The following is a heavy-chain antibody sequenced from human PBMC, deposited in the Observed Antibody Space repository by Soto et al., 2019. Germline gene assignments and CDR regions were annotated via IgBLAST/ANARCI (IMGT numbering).Heavy chain of an antibody. CDR2: ISPSGGST. D-gene: IGHD6-13*01. J-gene: IGHJ6*02. CDR3: ARDQNSSSWYYYYYYGMDV. Sequence: ASVKVSCKASGYTFTSCYMHWVRQAPGQGLEWMGIISPSGGSTSYAQKFQGRVTMTRDTSTSTVYMELSSLRSEDTAVYYCARDQNSSSWYYYYYYGMDVWGQGTTVTVSS. V-gene: IGHV1-46*01. CDR1: GYTFTSCY.